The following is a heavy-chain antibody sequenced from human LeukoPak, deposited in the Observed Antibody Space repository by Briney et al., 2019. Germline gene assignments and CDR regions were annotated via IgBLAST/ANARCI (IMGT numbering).Heavy chain of an antibody. CDR1: GFTFSSYS. CDR2: IISSSSTI. Sequence: PGGSLRLSCAASGFTFSSYSMNWVRQAPGKGLEWVSYIISSSSTIYYADSVKGRFTISRENAKNSLYLQMNSLRAEETAVYYCARGLRRYYYDSSGYYYFDYWGQGTLVTVSS. CDR3: ARGLRRYYYDSSGYYYFDY. J-gene: IGHJ4*02. D-gene: IGHD3-22*01. V-gene: IGHV3-48*01.